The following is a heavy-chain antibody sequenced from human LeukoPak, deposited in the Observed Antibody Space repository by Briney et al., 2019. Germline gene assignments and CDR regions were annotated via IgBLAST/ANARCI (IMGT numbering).Heavy chain of an antibody. D-gene: IGHD6-19*01. V-gene: IGHV4-38-2*02. Sequence: PSETLSLTCTVSGYSISSGYYWGWIRQPPGKGLEWIGSIYHSGSTNYNPSLKSRVTISVDKSKNQFSLKLSSVTAADTAVYYCCGGWYFWSSFDIWGQGTMVTVSS. J-gene: IGHJ3*02. CDR2: IYHSGST. CDR1: GYSISSGYY. CDR3: CGGWYFWSSFDI.